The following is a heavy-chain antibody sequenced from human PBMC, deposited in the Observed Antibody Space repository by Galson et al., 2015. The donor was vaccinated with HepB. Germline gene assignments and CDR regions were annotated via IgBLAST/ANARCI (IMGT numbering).Heavy chain of an antibody. Sequence: SLRLSCAASGFTFSNAWMSWVRQAPGKGLEWVGRIKSNTDGGTTDYAAPVKGRFTISRDDSKNTLYLQMNSLKTEDTAVYYCTTMYTVRLGGWGEGTLVTVSS. V-gene: IGHV3-15*01. CDR1: GFTFSNAW. CDR3: TTMYTVRLGG. J-gene: IGHJ4*02. D-gene: IGHD3-16*01. CDR2: IKSNTDGGTT.